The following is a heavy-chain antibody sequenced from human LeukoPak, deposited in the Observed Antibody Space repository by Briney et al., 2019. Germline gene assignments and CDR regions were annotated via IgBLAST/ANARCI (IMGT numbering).Heavy chain of an antibody. CDR3: ARGSGSYHTHFDY. J-gene: IGHJ4*02. CDR1: GFTFSSYE. V-gene: IGHV3-48*03. CDR2: ISSSGSTI. Sequence: GGSLRLSCAASGFTFSSYEMNWVRQAPGKGLEWVSYISSSGSTIYYADSVKGRFTISRDNAKNSLYLQMNSLRAEDTAVYCCARGSGSYHTHFDYWGQGTLVTVSS. D-gene: IGHD1-26*01.